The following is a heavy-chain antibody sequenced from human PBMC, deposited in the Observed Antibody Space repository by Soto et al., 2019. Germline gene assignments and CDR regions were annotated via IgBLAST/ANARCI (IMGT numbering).Heavy chain of an antibody. CDR1: GFTLSDYY. CDR3: ARDISNGGMVV. CDR2: ISNSGSRI. D-gene: IGHD6-13*01. Sequence: PGGSLRLSCAVSGFTLSDYYMNWIRQAPGKGLEWVSYISNSGSRIYYADSVKGRFTISRENAKNSLSLQMNSLRAEDTAVYFCARDISNGGMVVWCQGTPVTDSS. V-gene: IGHV3-11*01. J-gene: IGHJ6*02.